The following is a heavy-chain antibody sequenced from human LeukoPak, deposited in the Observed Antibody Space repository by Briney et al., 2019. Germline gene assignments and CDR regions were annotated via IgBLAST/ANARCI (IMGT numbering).Heavy chain of an antibody. V-gene: IGHV4-39*07. CDR2: IYYSGST. D-gene: IGHD3-22*01. CDR3: AKGPYSYDSSVAFDI. Sequence: SETLSLTCTVSGGSISSSSYYWGWIRQPPGKGLEWIGSIYYSGSTYYNPSLKSRVTISVHTSKNQFSLKLSSVTAADRAVYFCAKGPYSYDSSVAFDIWGQGTMVTVSS. CDR1: GGSISSSSYY. J-gene: IGHJ3*02.